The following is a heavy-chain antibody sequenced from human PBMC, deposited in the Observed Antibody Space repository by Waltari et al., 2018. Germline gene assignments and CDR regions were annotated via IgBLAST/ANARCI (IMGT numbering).Heavy chain of an antibody. CDR3: AREVGLRVNWFDP. CDR2: INPSGST. Sequence: QVQLQQWGAGLLKPSETLSLTCAVYGGSFSGYYWSWIRQPPGKGLEWIGEINPSGSTNYNPSRKSRVTRSVDTSKSQFSLKLRSVTAADTAVYKCAREVGLRVNWFDPWGKGTLVTVSS. V-gene: IGHV4-34*01. J-gene: IGHJ5*02. CDR1: GGSFSGYY.